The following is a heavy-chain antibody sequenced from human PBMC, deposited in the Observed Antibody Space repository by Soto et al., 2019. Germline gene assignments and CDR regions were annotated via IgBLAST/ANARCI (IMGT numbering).Heavy chain of an antibody. J-gene: IGHJ4*02. D-gene: IGHD5-18*01. V-gene: IGHV6-1*01. CDR1: GDSISTNNVA. CDR3: ARGKYSAFDY. CDR2: TGYTSKWYN. Sequence: QVQLQQSGPGLVKPSQTLSLTCAISGDSISTNNVAWNWIRQSPSGGLEWLGRTGYTSKWYNDYAVSVRSRITINPATSKTQSSLQLNSVTLDDTAVYYCARGKYSAFDYWGQGTLVTVSS.